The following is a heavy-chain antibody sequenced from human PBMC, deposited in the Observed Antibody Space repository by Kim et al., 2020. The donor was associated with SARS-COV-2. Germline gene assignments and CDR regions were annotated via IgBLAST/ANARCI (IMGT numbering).Heavy chain of an antibody. Sequence: YADSVHGRFTISRDNSKSTWYLQMNSLRAEDTAVYYCAKSITTSCYTSIDYWGQGTLFTVSS. D-gene: IGHD2-2*02. CDR3: AKSITTSCYTSIDY. J-gene: IGHJ4*02. V-gene: IGHV3-23*01.